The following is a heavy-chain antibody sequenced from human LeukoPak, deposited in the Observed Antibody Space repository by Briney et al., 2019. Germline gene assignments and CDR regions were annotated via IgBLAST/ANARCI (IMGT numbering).Heavy chain of an antibody. CDR1: GFTFSSYS. Sequence: PGGSLRLSCAASGFTFSSYSMNWVRQAPGKGLEWVSSISSSSSYIYYADSVKGRFTISRDNAKNSLYLQMNSLRAEDTAVYYCARGEKGFLEWLSSRGNWFDPWGQGTLVTVSS. V-gene: IGHV3-21*01. CDR3: ARGEKGFLEWLSSRGNWFDP. J-gene: IGHJ5*02. D-gene: IGHD3-3*01. CDR2: ISSSSSYI.